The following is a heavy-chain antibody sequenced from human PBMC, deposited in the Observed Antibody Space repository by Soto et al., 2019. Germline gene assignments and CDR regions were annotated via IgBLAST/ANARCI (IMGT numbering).Heavy chain of an antibody. J-gene: IGHJ4*02. V-gene: IGHV3-23*01. Sequence: GGSLRLSCAASGFTFSNYAMSWVRQAPGKGLEWVSVISGSGGSTYYADSMKGRFTISRDNSKNTLYLQMNSLRAEDTAVYYCAKPNLYCSSTSCYDSWGQGTLVTVS. CDR2: ISGSGGST. CDR1: GFTFSNYA. CDR3: AKPNLYCSSTSCYDS. D-gene: IGHD2-2*01.